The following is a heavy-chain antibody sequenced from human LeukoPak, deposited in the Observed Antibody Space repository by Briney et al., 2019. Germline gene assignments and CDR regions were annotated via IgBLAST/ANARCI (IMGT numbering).Heavy chain of an antibody. J-gene: IGHJ4*02. V-gene: IGHV3-23*01. D-gene: IGHD5-18*01. CDR2: ISTSGGST. CDR3: ANGYNYGLDY. Sequence: GGSLRLSCAASGFTFSSSAMSWVRQAPGKGLKWVSGISTSGGSTYYSDSVKGRFTISRDNSKNTLYLQMNSLRAEDAAVYYCANGYNYGLDYWGQGTLVTVSS. CDR1: GFTFSSSA.